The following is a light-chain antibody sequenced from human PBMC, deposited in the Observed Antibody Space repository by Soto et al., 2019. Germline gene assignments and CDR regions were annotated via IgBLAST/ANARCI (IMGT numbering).Light chain of an antibody. CDR3: QQYDNWPLT. J-gene: IGKJ4*01. V-gene: IGKV3-15*01. Sequence: EIVMTQSPATLSVSPGERATLSCRASQSVDNNLAWYQQKPGQAPRLLVHGASTRATGIPATFSGRGSGTEFILTISSLQSEDFAVYYCQQYDNWPLTFGGGTKVEIK. CDR2: GAS. CDR1: QSVDNN.